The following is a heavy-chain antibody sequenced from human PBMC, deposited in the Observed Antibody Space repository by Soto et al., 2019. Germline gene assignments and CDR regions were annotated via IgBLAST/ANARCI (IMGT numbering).Heavy chain of an antibody. CDR2: IWDDGSNK. Sequence: PGGSLRLSCAASGFTFSSYGMHWVRQAPGKGLEWVAVIWDDGSNKYYADSVKGRFTISRDNSKNTLYLQMNSLRAEDTAVYYCAKAKTYSSSWYLGLDWFDPWGQGTLVTVS. V-gene: IGHV3-33*06. CDR3: AKAKTYSSSWYLGLDWFDP. D-gene: IGHD6-13*01. J-gene: IGHJ5*02. CDR1: GFTFSSYG.